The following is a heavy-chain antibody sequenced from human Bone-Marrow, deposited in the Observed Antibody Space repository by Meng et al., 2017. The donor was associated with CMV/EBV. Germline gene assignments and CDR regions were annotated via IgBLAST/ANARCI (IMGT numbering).Heavy chain of an antibody. CDR2: ISGGGTTT. D-gene: IGHD6-13*01. J-gene: IGHJ5*02. Sequence: LSCTASGFIFINSAMGWVRQAPGKGLEWVSTISGGGTTTYYTDSVKGRFTISRDNSKNTVFLQLTSLGAEDTALYYCVQGGIAPLGAWGQGTLVTVSS. CDR1: GFIFINSA. CDR3: VQGGIAPLGA. V-gene: IGHV3-23*01.